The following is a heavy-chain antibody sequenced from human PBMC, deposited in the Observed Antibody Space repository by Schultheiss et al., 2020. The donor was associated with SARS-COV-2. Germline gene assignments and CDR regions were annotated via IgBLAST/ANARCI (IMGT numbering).Heavy chain of an antibody. CDR3: ARKSGSHTSYNWFDP. CDR2: MNPNSGNT. V-gene: IGHV1-8*01. D-gene: IGHD1-26*01. Sequence: ASVKVSCKASGYTFTSYDINWVRQATGQGLEWMGWMNPNSGNTGYAQKFQGRVTMTRNTSISTAYMELSSLRSDDTAVYYCARKSGSHTSYNWFDPWGQGTLVTVSS. CDR1: GYTFTSYD. J-gene: IGHJ5*02.